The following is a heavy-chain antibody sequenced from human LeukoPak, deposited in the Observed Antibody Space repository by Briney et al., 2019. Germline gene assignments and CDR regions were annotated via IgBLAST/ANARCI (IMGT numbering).Heavy chain of an antibody. J-gene: IGHJ6*02. V-gene: IGHV3-48*01. Sequence: GGSLRLSCAASGFTFSNYSMTWVRQAPGKGLEWVSYISSSSSTIYYADSVKGRFTISRDNAKNSLYLQMNSLRAEDTAVYYCARETPTMGCTGGRCFYYYYYGMDVWGQGTTVTVSS. CDR1: GFTFSNYS. CDR3: ARETPTMGCTGGRCFYYYYYGMDV. D-gene: IGHD2-15*01. CDR2: ISSSSSTI.